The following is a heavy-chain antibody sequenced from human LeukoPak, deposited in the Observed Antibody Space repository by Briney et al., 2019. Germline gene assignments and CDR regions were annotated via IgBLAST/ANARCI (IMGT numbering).Heavy chain of an antibody. CDR1: GFTFSSYA. Sequence: GGSLRLSCAASGFTFSSYAMSWVRQAPGKGLEWVSAICGSGGSTYYADSVKGRFTISRDNSKNTLYLQMTSLRAEDTAVYYCAKRHCSSASCYTSTFDYWGQGTLVTVSS. J-gene: IGHJ4*02. CDR2: ICGSGGST. V-gene: IGHV3-23*01. D-gene: IGHD2-2*02. CDR3: AKRHCSSASCYTSTFDY.